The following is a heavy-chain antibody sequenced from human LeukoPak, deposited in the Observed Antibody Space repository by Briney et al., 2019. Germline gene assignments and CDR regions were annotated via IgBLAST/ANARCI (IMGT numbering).Heavy chain of an antibody. V-gene: IGHV1-2*02. CDR3: ARSPSVYDILTGYPGWYFDP. J-gene: IGHJ2*01. Sequence: GASVTVSCKASGYTFTGYYMHWVRQAPGQGLEWMGWINPNSGGTNYAQKFQGRVTMTRDTSRSTAYMEVSRLRYDDTGGYYCARSPSVYDILTGYPGWYFDPWGRGPLVTVS. CDR2: INPNSGGT. CDR1: GYTFTGYY. D-gene: IGHD3-9*01.